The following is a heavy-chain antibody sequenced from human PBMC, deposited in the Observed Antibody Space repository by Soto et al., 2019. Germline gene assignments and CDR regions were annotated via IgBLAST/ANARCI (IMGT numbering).Heavy chain of an antibody. CDR2: IYPGDSDT. D-gene: IGHD5-18*01. Sequence: PVESLKISCKGSGYSFTSYWIGWVRQMPGKGLEWMGIIYPGDSDTRYSPSFQGQVTISADKSISTAYLQWSSLKASDTAMYYCARVDTAMVTYYGMDVWGQGTTVTVSS. J-gene: IGHJ6*02. V-gene: IGHV5-51*01. CDR1: GYSFTSYW. CDR3: ARVDTAMVTYYGMDV.